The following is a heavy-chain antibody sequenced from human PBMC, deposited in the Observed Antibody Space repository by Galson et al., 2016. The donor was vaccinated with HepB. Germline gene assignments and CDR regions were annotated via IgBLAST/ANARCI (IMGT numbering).Heavy chain of an antibody. CDR2: INPSGGGT. CDR3: AIYTGGDRGDY. J-gene: IGHJ4*02. Sequence: SVKVSCKASGYTFNAFYIHWVRQAPGQGLDWMGIINPSGGGTWYTQRFQGRVTMTKDTSTSTVYMEVSSLRSDDTAVYYCAIYTGGDRGDYWGQGTLVTVSS. V-gene: IGHV1-46*02. D-gene: IGHD5-12*01. CDR1: GYTFNAFY.